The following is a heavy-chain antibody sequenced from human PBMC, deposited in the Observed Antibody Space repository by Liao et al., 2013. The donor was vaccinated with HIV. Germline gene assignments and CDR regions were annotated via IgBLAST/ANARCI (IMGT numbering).Heavy chain of an antibody. J-gene: IGHJ4*02. V-gene: IGHV4-61*02. D-gene: IGHD7-27*01. CDR3: ARGTRRLAGADY. CDR2: IYTSGST. CDR1: GGSISRGSYY. Sequence: QVQLQESGPGLVKPSQTLSLTCTVSGGSISRGSYYWSWIRQPAGKGLEWIGRIYTSGSTNYNPSLKSRVTMSVDTSKNQFSLKLSSVTAADTAVYYCARGTRRLAGADYWGQGTLVTVSS.